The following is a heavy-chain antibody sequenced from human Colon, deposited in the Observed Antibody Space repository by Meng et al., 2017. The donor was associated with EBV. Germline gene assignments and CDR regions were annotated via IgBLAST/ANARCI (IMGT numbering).Heavy chain of an antibody. Sequence: LQQSAPVLGNPWAALSLTVTVPGPSTSGSYTYWGRIRQPPGKGPEWIGSIYNSENTYYNPSLKSRVTISVDTSNSQFFLNLTSVTAADTALYYCASHLLTAGTRGFDHWGLGILVTVSS. J-gene: IGHJ4*02. V-gene: IGHV4-39*01. D-gene: IGHD6-19*01. CDR1: GPSTSGSYTY. CDR3: ASHLLTAGTRGFDH. CDR2: IYNSENT.